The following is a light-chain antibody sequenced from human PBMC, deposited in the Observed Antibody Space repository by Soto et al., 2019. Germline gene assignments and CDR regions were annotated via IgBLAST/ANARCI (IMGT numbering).Light chain of an antibody. CDR1: QTISTW. V-gene: IGKV1-5*03. CDR2: KAS. Sequence: DIQMTQSPSTLSASVGDRVTITCRASQTISTWLAWYQQKPGKAPKLLIYKASSLESGVPSRFSGSGSGTEFTLTITSXQPDDFATYYCQQYNGFSRTFGQGTKVDIK. CDR3: QQYNGFSRT. J-gene: IGKJ1*01.